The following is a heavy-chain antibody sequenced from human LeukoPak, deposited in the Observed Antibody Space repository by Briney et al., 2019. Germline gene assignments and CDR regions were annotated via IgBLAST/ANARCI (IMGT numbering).Heavy chain of an antibody. CDR2: IYYSGST. J-gene: IGHJ2*01. V-gene: IGHV4-59*01. CDR3: ARDRSGGYYGSYWYFDL. CDR1: GGSISDYY. D-gene: IGHD1-26*01. Sequence: SETLSLTCTVSGGSISDYYWSWIRQPPGKGLEWIGYIYYSGSTKYNPSLKSRVTISVDTSKNQFSLKLSSVTAADTAVYYCARDRSGGYYGSYWYFDLWGRGTLVTVSS.